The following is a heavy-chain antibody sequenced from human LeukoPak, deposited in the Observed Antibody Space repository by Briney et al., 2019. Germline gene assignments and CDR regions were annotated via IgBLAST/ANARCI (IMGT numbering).Heavy chain of an antibody. J-gene: IGHJ6*04. CDR2: IIPIFSTA. V-gene: IGHV1-69*06. Sequence: ASVKVSCKASGGTFISYAISWVRQAPGQGLEWMGGIIPIFSTANYAQKFQGRVTITADKSTSTAYMELSSLRSEDTAVYYCARADPSRGLYYYYGMDVWGKGTTVTVSS. D-gene: IGHD2-2*01. CDR1: GGTFISYA. CDR3: ARADPSRGLYYYYGMDV.